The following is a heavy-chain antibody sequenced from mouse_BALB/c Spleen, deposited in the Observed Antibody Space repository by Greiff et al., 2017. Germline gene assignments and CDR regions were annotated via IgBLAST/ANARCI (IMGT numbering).Heavy chain of an antibody. D-gene: IGHD4-1*01. CDR3: ARDKGANWDGYYAMDY. J-gene: IGHJ4*01. CDR2: IRNKANGYTT. Sequence: DVHLVESGGGLVQPGGSLRLSCATSGFTFTDYYMSWVRQPPGKALEWLGFIRNKANGYTTEYSASVKGRFTISRDNSQSILYLQMNTLRAEDSATYYCARDKGANWDGYYAMDYWGQGTSVTVSS. V-gene: IGHV7-3*02. CDR1: GFTFTDYY.